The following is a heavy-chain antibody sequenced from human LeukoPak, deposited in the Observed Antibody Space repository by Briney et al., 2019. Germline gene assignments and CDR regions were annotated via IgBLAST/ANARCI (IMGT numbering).Heavy chain of an antibody. Sequence: SETLSLTCTVSGCSISSYYWSWIRQPPGKGLEWIGSIYYSGSTTYNPSLKRGVTILLGTSKNLFSLKLSSVTAADTAMYYCAREGDSSSYYHIRTYAFDIWGQGTMVTVSS. D-gene: IGHD3-22*01. V-gene: IGHV4-59*01. CDR2: IYYSGST. CDR3: AREGDSSSYYHIRTYAFDI. CDR1: GCSISSYY. J-gene: IGHJ3*02.